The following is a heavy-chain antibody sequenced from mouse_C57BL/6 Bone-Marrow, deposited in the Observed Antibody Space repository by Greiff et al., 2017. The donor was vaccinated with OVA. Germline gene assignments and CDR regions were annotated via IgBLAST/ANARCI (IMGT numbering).Heavy chain of an antibody. D-gene: IGHD6-1*01. CDR1: GYTFTSYD. J-gene: IGHJ4*01. Sequence: QVQLQQSGPELVKPGASVKLSCKASGYTFTSYDINWVKQRPGQGLEWIGWIYPRDGSTKYNEKFKGKATLTVDTASSTAYMELHSLTSEDSAVYFCARADEVAPDCYAMDYWGQGTSVTVSS. V-gene: IGHV1-85*01. CDR2: IYPRDGST. CDR3: ARADEVAPDCYAMDY.